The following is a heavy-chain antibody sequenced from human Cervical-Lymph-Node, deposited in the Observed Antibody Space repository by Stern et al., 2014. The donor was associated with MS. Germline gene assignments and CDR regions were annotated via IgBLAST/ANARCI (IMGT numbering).Heavy chain of an antibody. D-gene: IGHD3-16*01. J-gene: IGHJ3*02. CDR3: ATDPGLRPADDSFDI. CDR1: GHTLTELF. Sequence: QLVQSGAEVKEAGASVKVSCKVSGHTLTELFIHWVRQAPGKGLEWMGGFDPEDGETIYAKKFQGRVTMTEYTSTDIAYMELSSLRSEDTALYYCATDPGLRPADDSFDIWGQGTLVTVSS. V-gene: IGHV1-24*01. CDR2: FDPEDGET.